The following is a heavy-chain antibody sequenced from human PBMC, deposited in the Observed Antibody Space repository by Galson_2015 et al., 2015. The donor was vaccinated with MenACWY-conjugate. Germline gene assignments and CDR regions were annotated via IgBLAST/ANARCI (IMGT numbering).Heavy chain of an antibody. CDR1: GYTFTTYW. J-gene: IGHJ6*02. CDR3: ARHPPGGRGMDV. CDR2: ISPGDSET. D-gene: IGHD1-26*01. Sequence: GAEVKKPGESLKISCKGSGYTFTTYWIGWVRQLPGKGLEWMGLISPGDSETRYSPAFQGQVTISADKSISTAYVQWDSLRASDTAMYYCARHPPGGRGMDVWGQGTTVTVSS. V-gene: IGHV5-51*01.